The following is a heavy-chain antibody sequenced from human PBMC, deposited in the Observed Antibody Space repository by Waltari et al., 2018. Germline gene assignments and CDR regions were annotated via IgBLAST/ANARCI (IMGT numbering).Heavy chain of an antibody. Sequence: QVQLQESGPGLVKPSETLSLTCAVSGYSISSGYYWGWIRQPPGKGLEWIGSIYHSGSTYYNPSLKSRVTISVDTSKNQFSLKLSSVTAADTAVYYCARHRYNWNYLGKEFDYWGQGTLVTVSS. CDR3: ARHRYNWNYLGKEFDY. J-gene: IGHJ4*02. D-gene: IGHD1-7*01. CDR1: GYSISSGYY. V-gene: IGHV4-38-2*01. CDR2: IYHSGST.